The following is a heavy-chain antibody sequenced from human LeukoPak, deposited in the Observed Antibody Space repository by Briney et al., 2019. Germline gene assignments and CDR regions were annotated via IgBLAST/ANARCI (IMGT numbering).Heavy chain of an antibody. D-gene: IGHD6-19*01. CDR1: GFTFSLYT. V-gene: IGHV3-53*04. J-gene: IGHJ4*02. CDR3: ARSYNSAWLDY. CDR2: VYSGGSI. Sequence: PGGSLRLSCAASGFTFSLYTMNWVRQAPGKGLEWVSIVYSGGSIYYADSVKGRFTTSRHNSNNTLDLQMNSLRTEDTAMYYCARSYNSAWLDYWGQGTLVTVSS.